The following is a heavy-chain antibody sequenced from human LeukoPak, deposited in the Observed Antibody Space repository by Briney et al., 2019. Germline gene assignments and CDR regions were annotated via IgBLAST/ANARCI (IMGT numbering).Heavy chain of an antibody. CDR3: ARGGLFDFDY. CDR2: IYYSGST. Sequence: SSETLSLTCTVSGGSISSYYWSWIRQPPGKGLEWIGYIYYSGSTNYNPSLKSRVTISVDTSKNQFSLKLSSVTAADTAVYYCARGGLFDFDYWGQGTLVTVSS. V-gene: IGHV4-59*01. D-gene: IGHD2-21*01. J-gene: IGHJ4*02. CDR1: GGSISSYY.